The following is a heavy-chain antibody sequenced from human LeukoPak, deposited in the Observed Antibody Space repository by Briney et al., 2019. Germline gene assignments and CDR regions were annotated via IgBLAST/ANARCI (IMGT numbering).Heavy chain of an antibody. CDR2: IYYNGNT. V-gene: IGHV4-61*01. D-gene: IGHD6-13*01. Sequence: SEPLSLTCTVSGGPVSSGSYLWSWIPQPPGKGLEWIGFIYYNGNTNSSPSLKSRVTISVDTSKGQFSLRLTSVTAADTAVYYCARGYRSSWYQVDYWGQGTLVTVSS. CDR1: GGPVSSGSYL. CDR3: ARGYRSSWYQVDY. J-gene: IGHJ4*02.